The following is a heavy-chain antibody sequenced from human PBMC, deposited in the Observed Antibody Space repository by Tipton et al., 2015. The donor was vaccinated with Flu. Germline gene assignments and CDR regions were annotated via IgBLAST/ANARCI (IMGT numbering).Heavy chain of an antibody. V-gene: IGHV4-38-2*02. CDR2: IYHSGST. CDR3: ARDPELERHRYYYYGMDV. Sequence: TLSLTCAVSGYSISSGYYWGWIRQPPGKGLEWIGSIYHSGSTYYNPSLKSRVTISVDTSKNQFSLKLSSVTAADTAVYYCARDPELERHRYYYYGMDVWGQGTTVTVSS. D-gene: IGHD1-1*01. CDR1: GYSISSGYY. J-gene: IGHJ6*02.